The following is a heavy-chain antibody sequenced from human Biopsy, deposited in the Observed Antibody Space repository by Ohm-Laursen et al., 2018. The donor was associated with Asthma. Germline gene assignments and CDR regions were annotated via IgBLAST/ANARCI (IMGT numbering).Heavy chain of an antibody. CDR1: GFIFGDFE. CDR3: AAGPYDGTLTGHQCFEY. Sequence: SLRLSCAAPGFIFGDFEMHWVRQAPGKGLEWVAGISIEGRKTIDAEAVRGRFSISRDNLSKTLFLQMTSLTLEDTAVYYCAAGPYDGTLTGHQCFEYWGRGSLITGSS. D-gene: IGHD3-9*01. CDR2: ISIEGRKT. V-gene: IGHV3-30*04. J-gene: IGHJ4*02.